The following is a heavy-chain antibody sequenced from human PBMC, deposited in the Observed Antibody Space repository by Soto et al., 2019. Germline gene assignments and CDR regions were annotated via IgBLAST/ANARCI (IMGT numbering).Heavy chain of an antibody. D-gene: IGHD3-3*01. V-gene: IGHV4-39*01. CDR3: ARTGFGSDYRVADY. J-gene: IGHJ4*02. Sequence: SETLSLTCTVSGGSISSSSSYWGWIRQPPGKGLEWIGSINYSGSTYYNPSLKSRITISVDTSKNQFSLKLSSVTAADTAVYFCARTGFGSDYRVADYWGQGTLVTVPQ. CDR2: INYSGST. CDR1: GGSISSSSSY.